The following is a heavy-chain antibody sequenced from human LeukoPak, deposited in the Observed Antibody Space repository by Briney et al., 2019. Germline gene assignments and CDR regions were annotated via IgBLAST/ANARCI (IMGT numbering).Heavy chain of an antibody. CDR2: MNPNSGNT. CDR3: ARDRCSGGSCYSGAFDI. J-gene: IGHJ3*02. V-gene: IGHV1-8*01. CDR1: GYTFTSYD. D-gene: IGHD2-15*01. Sequence: ASVKVSCKASGYTFTSYDINWVRQATGQGLEWMGWMNPNSGNTGYAQKFQGRVTMTRNTSISTAYMELSSLRSEDTAVYYCARDRCSGGSCYSGAFDIWGQGTMVTVSS.